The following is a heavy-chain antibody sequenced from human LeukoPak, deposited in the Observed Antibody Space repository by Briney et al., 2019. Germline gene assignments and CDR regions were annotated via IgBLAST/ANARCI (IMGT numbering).Heavy chain of an antibody. Sequence: GESLKIYCKGSGYSFTSYWIGWVRQMPGKGLEWMGIIYPGDSDTRYSPSFQGQVTISADKSISTAYLQWSSLKASDTAMCYCARHLWAGGSSRVGALGNWGQGTLVTVSS. CDR3: ARHLWAGGSSRVGALGN. CDR2: IYPGDSDT. V-gene: IGHV5-51*01. J-gene: IGHJ4*02. CDR1: GYSFTSYW. D-gene: IGHD6-13*01.